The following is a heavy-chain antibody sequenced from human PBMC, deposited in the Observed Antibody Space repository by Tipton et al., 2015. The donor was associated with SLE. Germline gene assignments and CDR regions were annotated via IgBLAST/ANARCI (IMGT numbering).Heavy chain of an antibody. CDR3: ARDERVRTAFDI. J-gene: IGHJ3*02. Sequence: TLSLTCTVSGGSISSHYWSWIRQPPGKGLEWIGDLYYSGNTNYNPSLKSRVTISVDTSKNHFSLKLTSVTAADTAVYYCARDERVRTAFDIWGQGTIVTVSS. CDR1: GGSISSHY. CDR2: LYYSGNT. V-gene: IGHV4-59*11.